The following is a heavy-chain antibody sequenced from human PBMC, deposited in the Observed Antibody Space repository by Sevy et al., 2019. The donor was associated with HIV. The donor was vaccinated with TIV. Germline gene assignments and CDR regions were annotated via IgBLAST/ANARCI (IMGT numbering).Heavy chain of an antibody. Sequence: SETLSLTCAVYGGSFSNDDWSWIRQPPGKGLEWIGEINHSGRTNYNPSLKSRVTISIDTCKNQFSLKLTSVTAADTAVYYCARWRGTRVTMMVVVTTGYFLNWGQGALVTVSS. CDR2: INHSGRT. CDR1: GGSFSNDD. D-gene: IGHD3-22*01. CDR3: ARWRGTRVTMMVVVTTGYFLN. V-gene: IGHV4-34*01. J-gene: IGHJ4*02.